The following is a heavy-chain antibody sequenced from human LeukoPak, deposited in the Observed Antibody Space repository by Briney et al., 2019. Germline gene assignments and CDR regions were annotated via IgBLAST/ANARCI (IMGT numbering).Heavy chain of an antibody. CDR3: ARHSTIFGVVRES. Sequence: SETLSLTCIVSGGSISIRSYYWGWIRHPPGKGLEWIGSTHYSGSTQYNPSLRSRVTISVDTSKNQFSLKLSSVTATDTAVYYCARHSTIFGVVRESWGQGSLVTVSS. D-gene: IGHD3-3*01. CDR1: GGSISIRSYY. J-gene: IGHJ5*02. CDR2: THYSGST. V-gene: IGHV4-39*01.